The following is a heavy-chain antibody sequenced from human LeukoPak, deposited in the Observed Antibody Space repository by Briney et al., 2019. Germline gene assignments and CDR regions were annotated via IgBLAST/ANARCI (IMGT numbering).Heavy chain of an antibody. CDR1: GYSFTSYL. CDR3: ARQSTPPLDP. J-gene: IGHJ5*02. CDR2: INPGDSDT. Sequence: GESLKISCKGSGYSFTSYLIGWVRQMPGKGLEWMGIINPGDSDTRYSPSFQGQITISADKSISTAYLQWSSLKATDTAIYYCARQSTPPLDPWGQGTLVTVSS. V-gene: IGHV5-51*01.